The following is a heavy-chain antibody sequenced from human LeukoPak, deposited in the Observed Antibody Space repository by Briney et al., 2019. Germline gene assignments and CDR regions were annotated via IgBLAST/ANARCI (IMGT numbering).Heavy chain of an antibody. Sequence: SETLSLTCTVSGGSISNYYWSWIRQPPGKGLEWIGYFYYSGSTNYNPSLKSRVTLSVDTSKNQFSLNLRSVTAADTAVYYCARGGSLVGTTPNDTFDIWGQGTMVTVSS. D-gene: IGHD1-26*01. J-gene: IGHJ3*02. V-gene: IGHV4-59*01. CDR3: ARGGSLVGTTPNDTFDI. CDR2: FYYSGST. CDR1: GGSISNYY.